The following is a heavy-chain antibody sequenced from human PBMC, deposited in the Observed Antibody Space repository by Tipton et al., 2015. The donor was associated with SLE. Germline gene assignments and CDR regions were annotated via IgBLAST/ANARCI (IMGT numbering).Heavy chain of an antibody. Sequence: TLSLTCTVAGDSMDNYYWTWIRQPPGKGLEWIGTIYYSGNTYNNPSLKSRVTISVDTSKNQFSLKLSSVTATDTAVYFCARVGYCSSPTCYSDSFDIWGQGTMVTVS. CDR2: IYYSGNT. J-gene: IGHJ3*02. V-gene: IGHV4-59*01. CDR3: ARVGYCSSPTCYSDSFDI. D-gene: IGHD2-2*01. CDR1: GDSMDNYY.